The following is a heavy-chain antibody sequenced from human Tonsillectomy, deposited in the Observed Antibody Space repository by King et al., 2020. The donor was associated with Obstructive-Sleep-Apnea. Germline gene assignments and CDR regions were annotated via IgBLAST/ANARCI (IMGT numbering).Heavy chain of an antibody. CDR3: ARRSGVGWFDP. J-gene: IGHJ5*02. Sequence: QLVQSGAEVKKPGESLKISCEGSGYTFTSSWIGWVRQMPGKGLEWMGIIYPGDSDTRYSPSFQGQVTFSADKSINTAYLQWNSLTASDTAIYYCARRSGVGWFDPWGQGTLVTVSS. D-gene: IGHD1-26*01. CDR2: IYPGDSDT. V-gene: IGHV5-51*01. CDR1: GYTFTSSW.